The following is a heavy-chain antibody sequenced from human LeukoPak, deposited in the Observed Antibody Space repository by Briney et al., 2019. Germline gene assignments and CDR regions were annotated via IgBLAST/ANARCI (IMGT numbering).Heavy chain of an antibody. J-gene: IGHJ6*02. D-gene: IGHD3-10*01. CDR2: IITNFGTT. Sequence: VASVKVSCKASGYTFTGYYMHWVRQAPGQGLEWLGGIITNFGTTNYAQKYQGRVTITADESTSTVYMELSSLRSEDTAVYYCARDSGLDVWGQGTTVTVSS. CDR3: ARDSGLDV. V-gene: IGHV1-69*13. CDR1: GYTFTGYY.